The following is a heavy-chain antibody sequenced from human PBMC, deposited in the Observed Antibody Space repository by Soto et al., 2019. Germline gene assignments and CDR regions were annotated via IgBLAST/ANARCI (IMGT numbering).Heavy chain of an antibody. CDR1: GFTFSSYG. V-gene: IGHV3-33*01. Sequence: PGGSLRLSCAASGFTFSSYGMHWVRQAPGKGLEWVAVIWYDGSNKYYADSVKGRFTISRDNSKNTLYLQMNSLRAEDTAVYYCARDLVDPPPPERGAVGYWGQGTLVTVSS. CDR3: ARDLVDPPPPERGAVGY. J-gene: IGHJ4*02. CDR2: IWYDGSNK. D-gene: IGHD3-16*01.